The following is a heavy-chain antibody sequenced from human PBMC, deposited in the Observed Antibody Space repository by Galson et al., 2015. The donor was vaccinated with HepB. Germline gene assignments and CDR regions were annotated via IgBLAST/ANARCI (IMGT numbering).Heavy chain of an antibody. D-gene: IGHD3-10*01. J-gene: IGHJ4*02. CDR1: GFTFSSYA. CDR3: ARDCVLLDI. V-gene: IGHV3-30*04. Sequence: SLRLSCAASGFTFSSYAMHWVRQAPGKGLEWVAVISYDGSNKYYADSVKGRFTISRDNSKNTLYLQMNSLRAEDTAVYYCARDCVLLDIRGQGTLVTVSS. CDR2: ISYDGSNK.